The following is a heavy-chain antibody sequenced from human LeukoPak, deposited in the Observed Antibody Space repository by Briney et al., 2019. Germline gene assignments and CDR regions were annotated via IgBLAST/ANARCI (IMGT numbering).Heavy chain of an antibody. V-gene: IGHV3-30*18. J-gene: IGHJ4*02. CDR1: GFTFSRYG. D-gene: IGHD2-2*01. CDR3: AKTPMRRTYYFDY. Sequence: GGSLRLSCAASGFTFSRYGMHWVRQAPGKGLEWVAVISYDGSNKYYADSVKGRFTISRDNSKNTLYLQMNSLRAEDTAVYYCAKTPMRRTYYFDYWGQGTLVTVSS. CDR2: ISYDGSNK.